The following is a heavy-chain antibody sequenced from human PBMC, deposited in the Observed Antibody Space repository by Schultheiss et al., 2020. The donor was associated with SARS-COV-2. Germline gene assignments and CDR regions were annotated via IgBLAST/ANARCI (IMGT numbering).Heavy chain of an antibody. CDR1: GYSFTGYY. CDR2: INPNSGGT. V-gene: IGHV1-2*02. D-gene: IGHD1-7*01. Sequence: GESLKISCKGSGYSFTGYYMHWVRQAPGQGLEWMGWINPNSGGTNYAQKFQGRVTMTRDTSISTAYMELSRLRSDDTAVYYCARGPDELELRGQGDYWGQGTLVTVSS. CDR3: ARGPDELELRGQGDY. J-gene: IGHJ4*02.